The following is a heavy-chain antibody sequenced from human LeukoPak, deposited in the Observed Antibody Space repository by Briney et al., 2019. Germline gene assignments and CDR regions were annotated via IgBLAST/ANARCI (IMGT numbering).Heavy chain of an antibody. D-gene: IGHD3-3*01. CDR2: IYTSGST. CDR3: ARVRITIFGLEWFDP. Sequence: SETLSLTCTVSGGSISSYYWSWIRQPAGKGLEWIGRIYTSGSTNYNPSLKSRVTMSVDTSKNQFSLKLSSVTAADTAVYYWARVRITIFGLEWFDPWGQGTLVTVSS. J-gene: IGHJ5*02. V-gene: IGHV4-4*07. CDR1: GGSISSYY.